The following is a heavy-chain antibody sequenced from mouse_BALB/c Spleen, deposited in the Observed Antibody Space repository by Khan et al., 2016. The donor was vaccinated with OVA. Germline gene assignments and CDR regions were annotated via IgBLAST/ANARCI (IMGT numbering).Heavy chain of an antibody. V-gene: IGHV1-80*01. CDR2: IYPGDGNT. CDR3: ARSGYDFCAY. Sequence: QVQLKQSGAELVRPGSSMKLSCKASGYAFSNYWMNWVKLGPGQGLEWIGQIYPGDGNTNYHGNFKDKATLTADKSTSPAYLQLSSVTAEDSAVYVGARSGYDFCAYWGQGTLVTVAA. CDR1: GYAFSNYW. D-gene: IGHD2-14*01. J-gene: IGHJ3*01.